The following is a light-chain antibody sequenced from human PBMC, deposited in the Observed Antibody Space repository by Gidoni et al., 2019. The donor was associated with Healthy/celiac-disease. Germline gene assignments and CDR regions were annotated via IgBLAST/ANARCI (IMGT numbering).Light chain of an antibody. Sequence: SALTQPRSVSGSPGQSVTISCTGTSSDVCGYNYVSWYQHHPGTAPKLRIYDVSKRPSGVTDRCSGCKSGNTASLTISGLQAEDEADYYCCSYAGSPYVVFGGGTKLTVL. CDR3: CSYAGSPYVV. CDR2: DVS. CDR1: SSDVCGYNY. J-gene: IGLJ2*01. V-gene: IGLV2-11*01.